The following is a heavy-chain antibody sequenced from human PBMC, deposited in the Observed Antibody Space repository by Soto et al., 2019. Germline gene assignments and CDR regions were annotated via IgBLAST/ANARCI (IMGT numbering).Heavy chain of an antibody. CDR2: ISWNSGSV. Sequence: EVQLVESGGGLVQPGRSLRLSCAASGFSFDDYAMHWVRQSPGKGLEWVSGISWNSGSVGYADSVKGRFTISRDNARNSLYLQMNSLRAEDTALYYCAKDNGLGVIPVFYFFASWGQGTLVTVSS. J-gene: IGHJ4*02. CDR1: GFSFDDYA. V-gene: IGHV3-9*01. CDR3: AKDNGLGVIPVFYFFAS. D-gene: IGHD2-2*01.